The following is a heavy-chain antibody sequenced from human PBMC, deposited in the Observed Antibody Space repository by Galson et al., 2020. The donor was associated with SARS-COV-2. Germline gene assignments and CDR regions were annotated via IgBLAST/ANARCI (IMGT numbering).Heavy chain of an antibody. D-gene: IGHD3-10*01. CDR2: INPNSGGT. CDR1: RYTFTGHY. CDR3: ARAGQSPDYYYYYNLDV. V-gene: IGHV1-2*02. Sequence: ASVKVYGKPPRYTFTGHYMHRVRQDPGQGLNWMRWINPNSGGTTYGQQFQGRVTMTRDTSISTAYMELSRLRSDDTAIYYCARAGQSPDYYYYYNLDVWGQGTTVTVSS. J-gene: IGHJ6*02.